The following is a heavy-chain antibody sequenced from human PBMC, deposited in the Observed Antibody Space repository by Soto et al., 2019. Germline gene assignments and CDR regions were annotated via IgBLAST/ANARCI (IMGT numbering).Heavy chain of an antibody. Sequence: ASVKVSCKASGYTFTSYDINWVRQATGQGLEWMGWMNPNSGNTGYAQKFQGRVTMTRSTSISKAYMELSSLRSEDTAVYYCARGGYDILTGYYSYYYYYMDVWGKGTTVTVSS. CDR1: GYTFTSYD. CDR3: ARGGYDILTGYYSYYYYYMDV. D-gene: IGHD3-9*01. CDR2: MNPNSGNT. V-gene: IGHV1-8*01. J-gene: IGHJ6*03.